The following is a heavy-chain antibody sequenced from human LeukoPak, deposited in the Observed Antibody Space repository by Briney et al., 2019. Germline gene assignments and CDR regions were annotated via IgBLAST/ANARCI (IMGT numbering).Heavy chain of an antibody. Sequence: SETLSLTCTVSSGSISDYYWRWIRQPPGKGLEWIGYIYYSGRTNYNPSLKSRVTISVDTSKNQFSLKLSPVTAADTAFYYCARAVVVASWFDPWGQGTLVTVSS. J-gene: IGHJ5*02. CDR1: SGSISDYY. CDR2: IYYSGRT. V-gene: IGHV4-59*01. CDR3: ARAVVVASWFDP. D-gene: IGHD2-15*01.